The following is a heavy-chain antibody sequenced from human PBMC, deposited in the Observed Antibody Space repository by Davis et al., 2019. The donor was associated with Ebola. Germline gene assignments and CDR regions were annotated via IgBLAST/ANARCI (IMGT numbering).Heavy chain of an antibody. CDR1: GGSVSSGSYY. D-gene: IGHD6-6*01. Sequence: PSETLSLTCTVSGGSVSSGSYYWSWIRQPPGKGLEWIGYIYYSGSTNYNPSLKSRVTISVDTSKNQFSLKLSSVTAADTAVYYCARRVATEYSAPLDPWGQGTLVTVSS. CDR2: IYYSGST. V-gene: IGHV4-61*01. J-gene: IGHJ5*02. CDR3: ARRVATEYSAPLDP.